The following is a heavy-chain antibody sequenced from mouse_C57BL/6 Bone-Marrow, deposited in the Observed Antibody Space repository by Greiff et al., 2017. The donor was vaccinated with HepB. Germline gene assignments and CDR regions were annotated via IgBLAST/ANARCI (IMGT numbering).Heavy chain of an antibody. CDR1: GYTFTSYT. D-gene: IGHD1-1*01. CDR3: ASRHSFITTVVAPDD. CDR2: INPSSGYT. V-gene: IGHV1-4*01. Sequence: QVQLQQSGAELARPGASVKMSCKASGYTFTSYTMHWVKQRPGQGLEWIGYINPSSGYTKYNQKFKDKATLTADKSSSTAYMQLGSLTSEDSAVYYCASRHSFITTVVAPDDWGQGTTLTVSS. J-gene: IGHJ2*01.